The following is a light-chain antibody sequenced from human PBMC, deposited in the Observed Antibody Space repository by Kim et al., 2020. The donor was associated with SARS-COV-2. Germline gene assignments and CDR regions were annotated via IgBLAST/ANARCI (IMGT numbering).Light chain of an antibody. Sequence: DIQMTQYPSALSASVGDTVTITCRASQSIGGWLAWYQLKSGKAPKLLISKASNLEGGVPSRFSGSGSGTDFTLTISSLQPDDFATYYCQQYNSYSKMFGQRTKVDIK. CDR1: QSIGGW. J-gene: IGKJ1*01. CDR3: QQYNSYSKM. V-gene: IGKV1-5*03. CDR2: KAS.